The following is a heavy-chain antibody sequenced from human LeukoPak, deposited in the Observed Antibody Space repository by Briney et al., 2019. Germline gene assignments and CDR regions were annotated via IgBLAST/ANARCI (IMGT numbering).Heavy chain of an antibody. V-gene: IGHV3-30*02. D-gene: IGHD3-22*01. CDR3: AKDSAYYYDSSGYYYD. Sequence: GGSLRLSCAASGFTFNSYGMHWVRQAPGRGLEWVAFIRYDGSNKYYADSVKGRFTISRDNSKNTLYLQMNSLRAEDTAMYYCAKDSAYYYDSSGYYYDWGQGTLVTVSS. CDR1: GFTFNSYG. CDR2: IRYDGSNK. J-gene: IGHJ4*02.